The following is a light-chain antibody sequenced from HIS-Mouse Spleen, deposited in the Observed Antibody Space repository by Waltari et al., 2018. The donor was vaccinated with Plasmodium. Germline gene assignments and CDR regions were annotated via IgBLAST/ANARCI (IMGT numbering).Light chain of an antibody. Sequence: DIVMTQSPDSLAVSLGGRATINLKPTQSVLYSSNNKNYLAWYQQKPGQPPKLLIYWASTRESGVPDRFSGSGSGTDFTLTISSLQAEDVAVYYCQQYYSTPLTFGGGTKVEIK. CDR1: QSVLYSSNNKNY. CDR2: WAS. CDR3: QQYYSTPLT. V-gene: IGKV4-1*01. J-gene: IGKJ4*01.